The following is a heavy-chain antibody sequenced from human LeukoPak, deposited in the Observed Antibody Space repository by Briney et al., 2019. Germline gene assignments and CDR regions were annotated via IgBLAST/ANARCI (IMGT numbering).Heavy chain of an antibody. CDR3: ARGVVPAASTHWFDP. V-gene: IGHV4-59*01. CDR2: IYYSGST. CDR1: GGSISSYY. D-gene: IGHD2-2*01. Sequence: PSETLSLTCTVSGGSISSYYWSWIRQPLGKGLEWIGYIYYSGSTNYNPSLKSRVTISVDTSKNQFSLKLSSVTAADTAVYYCARGVVPAASTHWFDPWGQGTLVTVSS. J-gene: IGHJ5*02.